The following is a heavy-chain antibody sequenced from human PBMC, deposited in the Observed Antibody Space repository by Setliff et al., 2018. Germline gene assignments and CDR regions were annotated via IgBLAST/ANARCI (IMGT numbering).Heavy chain of an antibody. CDR2: IRSKAYGGTT. D-gene: IGHD3-16*01. J-gene: IGHJ6*03. CDR1: GFTFGDYA. CDR3: ARVYCRHSCLVESYMDV. Sequence: GSLRLSCTASGFTFGDYAMSWVRQAPGKGLEWVGFIRSKAYGGTTEYAASVKGRFTISREDSKDTLHLQMNSLRSEDTAVYFCARVYCRHSCLVESYMDVWGTGTTVTVSS. V-gene: IGHV3-49*04.